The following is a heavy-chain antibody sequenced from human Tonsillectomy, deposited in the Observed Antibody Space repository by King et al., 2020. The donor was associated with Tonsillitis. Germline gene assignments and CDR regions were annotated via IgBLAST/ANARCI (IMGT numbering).Heavy chain of an antibody. CDR2: INHSGGT. CDR1: GGSFSGYY. D-gene: IGHD5-12*01. Sequence: VQLQQWGAGLLKPSETLSLTCAIYGGSFSGYYWSWIRQPPGKGLEWIGEINHSGGTNYNPPLKSRVSISVDTSKHQFSLTLSSVIAADTAVYYCATVRVDITVPTYFDYWGQGTLVTVSS. CDR3: ATVRVDITVPTYFDY. J-gene: IGHJ4*02. V-gene: IGHV4-34*01.